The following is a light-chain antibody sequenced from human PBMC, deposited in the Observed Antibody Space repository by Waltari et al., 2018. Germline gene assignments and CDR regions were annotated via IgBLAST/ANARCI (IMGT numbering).Light chain of an antibody. V-gene: IGLV2-23*02. CDR1: RSAVGRYDL. Sequence: QSALTQPASVSGSPGQSIPISCPGTRSAVGRYDLVAWYQQHPGKAPKLMIYEVSKRPSGVSNRFSGSKSGNTASLTISGLQAEDEADYYCCSYAGSSTFGVFGGGTKLTVL. CDR3: CSYAGSSTFGV. J-gene: IGLJ3*02. CDR2: EVS.